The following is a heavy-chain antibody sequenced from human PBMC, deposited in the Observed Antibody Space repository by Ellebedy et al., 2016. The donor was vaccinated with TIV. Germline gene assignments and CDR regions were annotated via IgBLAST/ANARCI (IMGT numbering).Heavy chain of an antibody. V-gene: IGHV4-30-2*01. CDR1: GGSISSGGYS. Sequence: SETLSLTXAVSGGSISSGGYSWSWIRQPPGKGLEWIGYIYHSGSTYYNPSLKSRVTISVDTSKNQFSLKLSSVTAADTAVYYCARTNYYDSSGYIDYWGQGTLVTVSS. CDR2: IYHSGST. CDR3: ARTNYYDSSGYIDY. D-gene: IGHD3-22*01. J-gene: IGHJ4*02.